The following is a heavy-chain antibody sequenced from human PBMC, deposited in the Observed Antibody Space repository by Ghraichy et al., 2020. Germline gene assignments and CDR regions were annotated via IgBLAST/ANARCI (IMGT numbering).Heavy chain of an antibody. D-gene: IGHD2-15*01. J-gene: IGHJ4*02. CDR3: AKMACSGGSCQVDY. Sequence: GESLNISCAASGFTFSSYAMSWVRQAPGKGLEWVSIITGSGGSTYYPDSVKGRFTISRDNSKNTLNLQMNSLRVEDTAIYYCAKMACSGGSCQVDYWGQGTLVTVSS. CDR1: GFTFSSYA. V-gene: IGHV3-23*01. CDR2: ITGSGGST.